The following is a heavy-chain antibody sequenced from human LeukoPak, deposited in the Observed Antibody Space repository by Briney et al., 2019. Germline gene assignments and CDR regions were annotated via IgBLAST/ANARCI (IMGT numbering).Heavy chain of an antibody. D-gene: IGHD3-16*02. CDR1: GDSISRSSYY. CDR3: ARDRDYVWGSYRAFDI. V-gene: IGHV4-61*01. Sequence: SQTLSLTCTVSGDSISRSSYYWSWIRQPPGKGLEWIGYIYYSGSTNYNPSLKSRVTISVDTSKNQFSLKLSSVTAADTAVYYCARDRDYVWGSYRAFDIWGQGTMVTVSS. CDR2: IYYSGST. J-gene: IGHJ3*02.